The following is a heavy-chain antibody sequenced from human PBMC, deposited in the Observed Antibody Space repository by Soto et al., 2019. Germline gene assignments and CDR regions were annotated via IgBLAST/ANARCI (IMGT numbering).Heavy chain of an antibody. Sequence: GGSLRLSCAASGFTFRNHAMHWVRQAPGKGLEWVALIWYDGSSKYYADSVKGRFTISRDNSKNTLYLEMNSLRVEDTAIYYCARDQGVVIIKDHWGQGTMVTVYS. J-gene: IGHJ4*02. V-gene: IGHV3-33*01. CDR1: GFTFRNHA. CDR3: ARDQGVVIIKDH. CDR2: IWYDGSSK. D-gene: IGHD6-6*01.